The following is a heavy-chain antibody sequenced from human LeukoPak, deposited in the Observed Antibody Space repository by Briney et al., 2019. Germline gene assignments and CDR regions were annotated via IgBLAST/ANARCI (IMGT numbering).Heavy chain of an antibody. J-gene: IGHJ3*02. Sequence: SETLSLTCAVYGGSFSGYYWSWIRQPPGKGLEWIGEINHSGSTNYNPSLKSRVTISVDTSKNQFSLKLSSVTAADTAVYYCARKRGITMIVVVITGLGAFDIWGQGTMVTVSS. CDR3: ARKRGITMIVVVITGLGAFDI. CDR2: INHSGST. V-gene: IGHV4-34*01. D-gene: IGHD3-22*01. CDR1: GGSFSGYY.